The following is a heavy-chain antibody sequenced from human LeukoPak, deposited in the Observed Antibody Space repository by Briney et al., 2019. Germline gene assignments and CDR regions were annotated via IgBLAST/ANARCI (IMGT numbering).Heavy chain of an antibody. Sequence: SETLSLTCTVSGGSISSYYWSWIRQPPGKGLEWIGYIYYSGSTNYNPSLKSRVTISVDTSRNQFSLKLSSVTAADTAVYYCARASAQREIGYWGQATLVTVSS. J-gene: IGHJ4*02. V-gene: IGHV4-59*01. CDR1: GGSISSYY. CDR2: IYYSGST. D-gene: IGHD5-24*01. CDR3: ARASAQREIGY.